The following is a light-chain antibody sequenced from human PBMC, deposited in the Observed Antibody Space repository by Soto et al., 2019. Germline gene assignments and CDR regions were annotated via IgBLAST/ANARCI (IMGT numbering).Light chain of an antibody. CDR3: CSYAGSSTYV. J-gene: IGLJ1*01. V-gene: IGLV2-23*01. CDR2: EGS. CDR1: SSDVGSYNL. Sequence: QSALTQPAPVSGSPGQSITISCTGTSSDVGSYNLVSWYQQHPGKAPKLTIYEGSKRPSGVSNRFSGSKSGNTASLTISGLQAEDEADYYCCSYAGSSTYVFGTGTKVTVL.